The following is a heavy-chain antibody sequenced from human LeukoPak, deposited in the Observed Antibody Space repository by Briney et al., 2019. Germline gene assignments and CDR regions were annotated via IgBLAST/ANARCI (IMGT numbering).Heavy chain of an antibody. V-gene: IGHV3-53*01. CDR2: IYSGGST. CDR1: GFTVSSNY. CDR3: TSGIAAAGTSYYYYYYMDV. J-gene: IGHJ6*03. D-gene: IGHD6-13*01. Sequence: PGGSLRLSCAASGFTVSSNYMSWVRQAPGKGLEWVSVIYSGGSTYYADSVKGRFTISRDNSKNTLYLQMNSLRAEDTAVYYCTSGIAAAGTSYYYYYYMDVWGKGTTVTISS.